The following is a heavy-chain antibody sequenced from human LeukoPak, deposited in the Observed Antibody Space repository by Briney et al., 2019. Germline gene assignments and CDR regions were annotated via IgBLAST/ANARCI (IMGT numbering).Heavy chain of an antibody. CDR2: IGTAGDT. J-gene: IGHJ6*02. V-gene: IGHV3-13*01. CDR1: GFTFSSHD. Sequence: GGSLRLSCAASGFTFSSHDMHWVRQATGKGLEWVSAIGTAGDTYYPGSVRGRFTISRENAKNSLYLQMNSLRAGDTAVYYCARGAYYYGSASYHLNYFYYGMDAWGQGTTVIVSS. D-gene: IGHD3-10*01. CDR3: ARGAYYYGSASYHLNYFYYGMDA.